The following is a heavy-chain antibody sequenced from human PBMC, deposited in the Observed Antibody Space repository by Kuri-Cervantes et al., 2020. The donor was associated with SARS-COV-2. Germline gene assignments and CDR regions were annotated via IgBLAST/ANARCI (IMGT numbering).Heavy chain of an antibody. CDR1: GGSISSDF. J-gene: IGHJ6*01. CDR2: IYYSGST. Sequence: SETLSLTCTVSGGSISSDFWNWIRQPPGKGLEWIGYIYYSGSTKYNPSLKSRVTISVDTSKNQFSLRVSSVTTADTAVYYCSRASYGMDVWGQGTTVTGSS. CDR3: SRASYGMDV. V-gene: IGHV4-59*01.